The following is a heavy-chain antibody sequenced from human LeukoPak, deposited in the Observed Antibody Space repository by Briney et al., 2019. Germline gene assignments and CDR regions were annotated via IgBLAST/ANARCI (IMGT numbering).Heavy chain of an antibody. V-gene: IGHV4-59*01. Sequence: SETLSLTCTVSGGSISSYYWSWIRQPPGKGLEWIGYIYYSGGTNYNPSLKSRVTISVDTSKNQFSLKLSSVTAADTAVYYCARVRREIFGVVDVWGQGTTVTVSS. CDR1: GGSISSYY. J-gene: IGHJ6*02. D-gene: IGHD3-3*01. CDR3: ARVRREIFGVVDV. CDR2: IYYSGGT.